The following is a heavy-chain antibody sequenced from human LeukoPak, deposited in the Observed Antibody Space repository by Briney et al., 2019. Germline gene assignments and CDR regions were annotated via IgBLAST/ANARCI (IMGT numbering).Heavy chain of an antibody. CDR3: ARDSGYDFPVLDYYRMDL. Sequence: ASVKVSCKASGYTFTSYFMHWVRQAPGQGLEWMGIINPNGGGTSYAQKFQGRVTMTRDTSTSTVYMEVSSLRSEDTAVYYCARDSGYDFPVLDYYRMDLWGQGTTVTVSS. D-gene: IGHD5-12*01. CDR2: INPNGGGT. CDR1: GYTFTSYF. J-gene: IGHJ6*02. V-gene: IGHV1-46*01.